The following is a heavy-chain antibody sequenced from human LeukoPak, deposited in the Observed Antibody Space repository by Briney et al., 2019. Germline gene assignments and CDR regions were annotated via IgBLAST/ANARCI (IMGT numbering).Heavy chain of an antibody. D-gene: IGHD2-2*01. CDR2: INPSGGST. CDR3: AREGGGFVVVPAAMPPSAFDI. Sequence: ASVKVSCKASGYTFTSYYMHWVRQAPGQGLEWMGIINPSGGSTSYAQKFQGRVTMTRDTSTSTVYMELSSLRSEDTAVYYCAREGGGFVVVPAAMPPSAFDIWGQGTMVTVSS. V-gene: IGHV1-46*01. J-gene: IGHJ3*02. CDR1: GYTFTSYY.